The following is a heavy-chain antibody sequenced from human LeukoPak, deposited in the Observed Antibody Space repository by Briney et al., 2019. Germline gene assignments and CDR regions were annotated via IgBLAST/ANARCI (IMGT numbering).Heavy chain of an antibody. J-gene: IGHJ4*02. CDR2: INSDGSST. D-gene: IGHD6-13*01. CDR3: AKALQGAAGLVDY. CDR1: GFTFSSYW. Sequence: PGGSLRLSCAASGFTFSSYWMHWVRQAPGKGLVWVSRINSDGSSTSYADSVKGRFTISRDNAKNTLYLQMNSLRAEDTAVYYCAKALQGAAGLVDYWGQGTLVTVSS. V-gene: IGHV3-74*01.